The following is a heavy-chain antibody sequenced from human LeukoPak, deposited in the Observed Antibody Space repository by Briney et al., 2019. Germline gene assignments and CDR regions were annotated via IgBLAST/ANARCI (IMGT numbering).Heavy chain of an antibody. V-gene: IGHV1-18*01. CDR2: ISAYNGNT. Sequence: ASVKVSCKASGYTFTSYGISWVRQAPGQGLEWMVWISAYNGNTNYAQKLQGRVTMTTDTSTSTAYMELRSLRSDDTAVYYCQRITMVRGGFDFDYWGQGTLVTVSS. CDR3: QRITMVRGGFDFDY. J-gene: IGHJ4*02. CDR1: GYTFTSYG. D-gene: IGHD3-10*01.